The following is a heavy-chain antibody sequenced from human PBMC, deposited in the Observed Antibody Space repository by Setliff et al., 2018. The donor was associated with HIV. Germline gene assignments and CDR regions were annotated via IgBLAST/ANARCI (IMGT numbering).Heavy chain of an antibody. CDR1: GYTFTSYA. V-gene: IGHV1-3*01. J-gene: IGHJ5*02. CDR2: INAGNGNT. CDR3: ARGFSVYSSSDPLLNWFDL. Sequence: ASVKVSCKASGYTFTSYAMHWVRQAPGQRLEWMGWINAGNGNTKYSQKFQGRVTITRDTSASTAYMELSSLRSEDTAVYYCARGFSVYSSSDPLLNWFDLWGQGTLVTVSS. D-gene: IGHD6-6*01.